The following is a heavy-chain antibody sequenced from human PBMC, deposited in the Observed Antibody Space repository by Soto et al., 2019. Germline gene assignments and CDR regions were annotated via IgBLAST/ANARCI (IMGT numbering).Heavy chain of an antibody. CDR2: IYSGDNT. D-gene: IGHD1-26*01. CDR1: GFTVSNNY. V-gene: IGHV3-66*01. J-gene: IGHJ4*02. CDR3: ARGRVGGFQYIDY. Sequence: GGSLRLSCAASGFTVSNNYMSWVRQAPGKGLEWVSIIYSGDNTYYADSVEGRFTISRDNSKNTLYLQLNSLRADDTAVYYCARGRVGGFQYIDYWGQGTLVTVSS.